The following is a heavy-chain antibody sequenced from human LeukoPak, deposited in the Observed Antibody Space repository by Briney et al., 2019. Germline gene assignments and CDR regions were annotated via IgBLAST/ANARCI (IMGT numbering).Heavy chain of an antibody. CDR1: GGSISSSSYY. CDR3: AKGCGWYGGDAFDI. Sequence: PSETLSLTCTVSGGSISSSSYYWSWIRQPPGKGLEWIGYIYYSGSTNYNPSLKSRVTISVDTSKNQFSLKLSSVTAADTAVYYCAKGCGWYGGDAFDIWGQGTMVTVPS. V-gene: IGHV4-61*05. D-gene: IGHD6-19*01. CDR2: IYYSGST. J-gene: IGHJ3*02.